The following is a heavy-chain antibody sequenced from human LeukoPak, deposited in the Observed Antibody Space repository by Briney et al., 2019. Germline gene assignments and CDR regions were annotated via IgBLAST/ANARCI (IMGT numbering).Heavy chain of an antibody. J-gene: IGHJ3*02. CDR3: TRRGYCSSTSCYVGLDAFDI. CDR2: IRSKANSYAT. D-gene: IGHD2-2*01. V-gene: IGHV3-73*01. Sequence: SGGSLRLSCAASGFTFSGSAMHWVRQASGKGLERVGRIRSKANSYATAYAASVKGRFTISRDDSKNTAYLQMNSLKTEDTAVYYCTRRGYCSSTSCYVGLDAFDIWGQGTMVTVSS. CDR1: GFTFSGSA.